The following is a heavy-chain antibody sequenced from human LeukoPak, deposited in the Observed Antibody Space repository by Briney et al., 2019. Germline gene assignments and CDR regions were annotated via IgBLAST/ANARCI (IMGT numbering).Heavy chain of an antibody. D-gene: IGHD1-20*01. J-gene: IGHJ4*02. CDR2: ISYDGSNK. Sequence: GGSLRLSCAASGFTFSISAMKWVRQAPGKGLEWVAIISYDGSNKYYADSVKGRFTISRDNSKNTLYLQMNSLRVEDSAVYYCAKTGNYNWNGFDYWGQGTLVTVSS. V-gene: IGHV3-30*18. CDR1: GFTFSISA. CDR3: AKTGNYNWNGFDY.